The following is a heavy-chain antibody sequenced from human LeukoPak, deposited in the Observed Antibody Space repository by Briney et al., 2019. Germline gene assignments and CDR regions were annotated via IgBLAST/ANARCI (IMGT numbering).Heavy chain of an antibody. D-gene: IGHD4-17*01. CDR3: ARHLDYGDHQGAFDI. CDR1: GGSISSYS. Sequence: PSETLSLTCTVSGGSISSYSWSWIRQPPGKGLEWIGYIYSSGRTNHNPSLKSRVTISVSTSRSQFSLKLSSVTAADTAVYYCARHLDYGDHQGAFDIWGQGTMVTVSS. J-gene: IGHJ3*02. CDR2: IYSSGRT. V-gene: IGHV4-59*08.